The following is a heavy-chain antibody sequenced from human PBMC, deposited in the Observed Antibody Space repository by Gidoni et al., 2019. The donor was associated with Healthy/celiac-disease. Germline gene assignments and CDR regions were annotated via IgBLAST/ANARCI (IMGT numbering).Heavy chain of an antibody. CDR2: IRSKANSYAT. D-gene: IGHD2-21*02. J-gene: IGHJ4*02. V-gene: IGHV3-73*01. CDR3: TSWGNCGGDCYYYDY. CDR1: GFTFSGSA. Sequence: EGQLVEPGGGLVQPGGSLKLSCAASGFTFSGSAMHWVRQASGKGLEWVGRIRSKANSYATAYAASVKGRFTISRDDSKNTAYLQMNSLKTEDTAVYYCTSWGNCGGDCYYYDYWGQGTLVTVSS.